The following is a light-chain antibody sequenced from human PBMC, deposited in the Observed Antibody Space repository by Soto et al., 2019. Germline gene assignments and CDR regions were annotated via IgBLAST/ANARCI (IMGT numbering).Light chain of an antibody. CDR2: SAS. Sequence: DIQMTQSPSSLSAFVGDRVTVTCRASQRISSYLTWYQQKPGQAPKLLIYSASTMPSGVPARFSGSGYETDFTLTISSLQPEDFAAYYCQQYYNSLLTFGGGTKLEIK. CDR1: QRISSY. V-gene: IGKV1-39*01. J-gene: IGKJ4*01. CDR3: QQYYNSLLT.